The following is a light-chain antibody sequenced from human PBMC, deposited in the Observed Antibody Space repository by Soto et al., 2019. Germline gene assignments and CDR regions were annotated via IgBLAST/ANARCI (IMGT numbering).Light chain of an antibody. V-gene: IGKV3-20*01. J-gene: IGKJ4*01. CDR2: GAS. CDR1: QSVSSK. CDR3: QQYGTSIT. Sequence: EIVMTQSPATLSVSPGEGATLSCRASQSVSSKLAWYQQKPGQAPRLLIYGASSRATGIPDRFSGSGSGTDFALTISRLEPEDFAVYYCQQYGTSITFGGGTKVDIK.